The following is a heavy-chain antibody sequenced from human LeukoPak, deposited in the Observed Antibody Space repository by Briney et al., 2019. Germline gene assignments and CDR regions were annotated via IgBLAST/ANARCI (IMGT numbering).Heavy chain of an antibody. CDR2: IWYDGSNK. V-gene: IGHV3-33*01. J-gene: IGHJ4*02. CDR3: AREGPLYYYDSSGYQGLDY. D-gene: IGHD3-22*01. CDR1: GFMFSSYG. Sequence: GRSLRLSCAASGFMFSSYGMHWVRQAPGKGLEWVAVIWYDGSNKDYADSVKGRFTISRDNSKDTLYLQMNSLRVGDTAVYYCAREGPLYYYDSSGYQGLDYWGQGTLVTVSS.